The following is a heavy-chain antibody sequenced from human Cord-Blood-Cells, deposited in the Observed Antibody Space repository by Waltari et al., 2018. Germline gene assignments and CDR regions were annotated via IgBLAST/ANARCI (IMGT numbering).Heavy chain of an antibody. V-gene: IGHV1-69*02. Sequence: TISWVRQAPGQGLEWMGRIIPILGIANYARKFQGRVTITADKSTSTAYMELSSLRSEDTAVYYCASSRLTAGLGWGQGTLVTVSS. D-gene: IGHD3-9*01. CDR1: T. J-gene: IGHJ4*02. CDR2: IIPILGIA. CDR3: ASSRLTAGLG.